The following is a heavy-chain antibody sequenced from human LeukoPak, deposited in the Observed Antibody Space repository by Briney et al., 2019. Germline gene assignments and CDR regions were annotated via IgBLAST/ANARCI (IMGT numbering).Heavy chain of an antibody. J-gene: IGHJ4*02. CDR2: VSGGGVIT. CDR3: AKGHTDYGTGFDL. D-gene: IGHD4-17*01. CDR1: GFTFSTYG. V-gene: IGHV3-23*01. Sequence: GVSLRLSCAASGFTFSTYGMSWVRQAPGKGLECVSVVSGGGVITYYVDSVKGRFTISRDNSKNTLYLQMNSLRVEDTAVYYCAKGHTDYGTGFDLWGEGTLVIVSS.